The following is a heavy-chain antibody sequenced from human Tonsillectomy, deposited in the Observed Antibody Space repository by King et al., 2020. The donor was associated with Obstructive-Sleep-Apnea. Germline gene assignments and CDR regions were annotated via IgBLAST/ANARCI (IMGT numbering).Heavy chain of an antibody. D-gene: IGHD3-9*01. CDR1: GYSFTSYW. CDR3: ARRYTLRYFDSGMDV. Sequence: VQLVESGAEVKKPGESLKISCKGSGYSFTSYWIGWVRQMPGKGLEWMGIIYPGDSDTRYSPSFQGPVTISADKSISTAYLQWSSLKASDTAMYYCARRYTLRYFDSGMDVWGQGTTVTVSS. J-gene: IGHJ6*02. CDR2: IYPGDSDT. V-gene: IGHV5-51*01.